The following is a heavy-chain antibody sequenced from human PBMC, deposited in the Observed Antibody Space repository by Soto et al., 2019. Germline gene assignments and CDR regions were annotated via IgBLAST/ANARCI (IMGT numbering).Heavy chain of an antibody. V-gene: IGHV1-69*02. Sequence: SVKVSCKASGGTFSSYTISWVRQAPGQGLEWMGRIIPTLGIANYAQKFQGRVTITADKSTSTAYMELSSLRSEDTAVYYCARTYSRSSQHAFDIWGQGTMVTVSS. D-gene: IGHD6-6*01. CDR3: ARTYSRSSQHAFDI. CDR1: GGTFSSYT. J-gene: IGHJ3*02. CDR2: IIPTLGIA.